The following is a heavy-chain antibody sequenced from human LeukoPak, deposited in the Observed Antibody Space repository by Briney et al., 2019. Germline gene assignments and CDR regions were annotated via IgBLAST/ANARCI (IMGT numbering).Heavy chain of an antibody. V-gene: IGHV3-74*01. CDR1: GLTVSSYW. CDR2: INTDGSST. J-gene: IGHJ6*03. Sequence: GGSLRLSCAASGLTVSSYWMHWVRQAPGKGLVWVSHINTDGSSTSYADSVKGRFTISRDNAKNTLYLQMNSLRAEDTAVYYCARAPIRGYYYMDVWGKGTTVTVSS. CDR3: ARAPIRGYYYMDV.